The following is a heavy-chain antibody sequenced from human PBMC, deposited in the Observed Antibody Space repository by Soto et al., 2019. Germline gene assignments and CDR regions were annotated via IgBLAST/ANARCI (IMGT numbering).Heavy chain of an antibody. J-gene: IGHJ5*02. D-gene: IGHD5-18*01. Sequence: QVQLVESGGGVVQPGRSLRLSCAASGFTFSSYAMHWVRQAPGKGLEWVAVISYDGSNKYYADSVKGRFTISRDNSKNTLYLQMTSLRAEDTAVYYCARSVTAMVTRELYNWFDPWGQGTLVTVSS. V-gene: IGHV3-30-3*01. CDR2: ISYDGSNK. CDR1: GFTFSSYA. CDR3: ARSVTAMVTRELYNWFDP.